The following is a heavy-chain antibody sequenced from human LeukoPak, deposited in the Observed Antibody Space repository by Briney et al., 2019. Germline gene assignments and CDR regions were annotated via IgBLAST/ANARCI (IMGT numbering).Heavy chain of an antibody. J-gene: IGHJ4*02. D-gene: IGHD3-22*01. Sequence: PGGSLRLSCAASGFTFSSYAMHWVRQAPGKGPEWAAVISYDGSNKYCADSVKGRFTISRDNSKNTLYLQMNSLRAEDTAVYYCARDLAEYYYDSSGFLDYWGQGTLVTVSS. CDR3: ARDLAEYYYDSSGFLDY. V-gene: IGHV3-30*04. CDR2: ISYDGSNK. CDR1: GFTFSSYA.